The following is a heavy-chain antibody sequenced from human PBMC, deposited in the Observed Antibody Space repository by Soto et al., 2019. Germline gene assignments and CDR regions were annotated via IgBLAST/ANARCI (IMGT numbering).Heavy chain of an antibody. CDR1: GYIFFTYD. V-gene: IGHV1-18*01. CDR2: ISPYSGDT. D-gene: IGHD2-8*02. Sequence: ASVKVSCKASGYIFFTYDVTWVRQAPGHGLEWMGWISPYSGDTKFAQKFQGRLTLTTDTSTNTAYMELRSLRSDDSAVYYCARVPRGTGAVDFWGQGTLGTVSS. J-gene: IGHJ4*02. CDR3: ARVPRGTGAVDF.